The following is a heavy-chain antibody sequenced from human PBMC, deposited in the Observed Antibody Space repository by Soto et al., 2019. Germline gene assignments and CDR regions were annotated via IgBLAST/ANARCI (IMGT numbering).Heavy chain of an antibody. V-gene: IGHV3-11*06. D-gene: IGHD5-12*01. CDR1: GFTFSDYY. Sequence: PGGSLRLSCAASGFTFSDYYMSWIRQAPGKGLEWVSYISSSSSDTNYADSVKGRFTISRDNAKNSLYLQMNSLRPEDTAVYYCAKDLYSGYDFFFDYWGQGTLVTVSS. J-gene: IGHJ4*02. CDR3: AKDLYSGYDFFFDY. CDR2: ISSSSSDT.